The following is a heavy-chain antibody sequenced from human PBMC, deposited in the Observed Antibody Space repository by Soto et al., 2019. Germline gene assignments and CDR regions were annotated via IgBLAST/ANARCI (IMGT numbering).Heavy chain of an antibody. CDR3: AKNQERELPRVIDF. CDR1: GLTFSNYA. D-gene: IGHD1-7*01. J-gene: IGHJ4*02. CDR2: MSGSSSTT. Sequence: PGGSLRLSCAISGLTFSNYAMSWVRQARGGGLEWVSSMSGSSSTTYYADSVRGRFTISRDRSKNTLYLQMSSLRAEDTALYYCAKNQERELPRVIDFWGQGTLVTVSS. V-gene: IGHV3-23*01.